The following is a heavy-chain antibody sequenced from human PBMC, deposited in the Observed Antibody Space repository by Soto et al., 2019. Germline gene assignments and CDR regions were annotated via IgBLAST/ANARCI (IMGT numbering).Heavy chain of an antibody. D-gene: IGHD3-9*01. J-gene: IGHJ4*02. CDR2: ISSSGSTI. V-gene: IGHV3-48*03. CDR1: GFTFSSYE. Sequence: EVQLVESGGGLVQPGGSLRLSCAASGFTFSSYEMNWVRQAPGKGLEWVSYISSSGSTIYYADSVKGRFTISRDNAKNSLYLQMNSLRAEDTAVYYCASHRRFDILTGSDYWGQGTLVTVSS. CDR3: ASHRRFDILTGSDY.